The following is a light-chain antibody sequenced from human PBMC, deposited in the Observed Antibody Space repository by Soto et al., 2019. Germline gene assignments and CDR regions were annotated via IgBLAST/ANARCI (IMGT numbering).Light chain of an antibody. J-gene: IGKJ5*01. CDR3: QPRSNWPPQIT. CDR2: DAS. V-gene: IGKV3-11*01. CDR1: QSVSSY. Sequence: EIVLTQSPATLSLSPGERATLSCRASQSVSSYLAWYQQKPGQAPRLLIYDASNRATGIPARFSGSGSGPDFTLTISSLEPEDFAVYYCQPRSNWPPQITFGHGTRLDIK.